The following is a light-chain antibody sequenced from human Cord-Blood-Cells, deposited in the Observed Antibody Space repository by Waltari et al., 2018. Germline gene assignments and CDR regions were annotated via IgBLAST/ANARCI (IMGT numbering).Light chain of an antibody. CDR3: CSYAGSSTVV. CDR1: SSDVGSYNL. CDR2: EVS. Sequence: QSALTQPASVSGSPGQSITISCTGTSSDVGSYNLVSWYQQHPGKAHKLMLYEVSKRPSGVSNRFPGSKSGNTASLTISGLQAEHEADYYCCSYAGSSTVVFGGGTKLTVL. V-gene: IGLV2-23*02. J-gene: IGLJ2*01.